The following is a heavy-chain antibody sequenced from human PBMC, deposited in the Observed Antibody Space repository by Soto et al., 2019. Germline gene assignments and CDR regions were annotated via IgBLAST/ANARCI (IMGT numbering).Heavy chain of an antibody. V-gene: IGHV4-59*08. CDR2: IYYSGST. J-gene: IGHJ5*02. CDR3: AKPHSSLEWPPFGP. CDR1: GGTISSYY. Sequence: SETLSLTCTVSGGTISSYYWSWIRQPPGKGLEWIGYIYYSGSTNYNPSLKSRVTISVDTSKNQFSLKLSSVTAADTAVYYCAKPHSSLEWPPFGPWGHGTLVTVSS. D-gene: IGHD3-3*01.